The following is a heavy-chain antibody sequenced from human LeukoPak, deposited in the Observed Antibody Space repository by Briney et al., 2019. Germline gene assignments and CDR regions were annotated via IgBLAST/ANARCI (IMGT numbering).Heavy chain of an antibody. CDR2: IIPILGIA. J-gene: IGHJ4*02. Sequence: SVKVCCKASGGTFSSYAISWVRQAPGQGLEWMGRIIPILGIANYAQKFQGRVTFTADKSTSTAYMKLSSLRSEDTAVYYCARVTGMGDFDYWGQGTLVTVSS. CDR3: ARVTGMGDFDY. D-gene: IGHD2-8*01. V-gene: IGHV1-69*04. CDR1: GGTFSSYA.